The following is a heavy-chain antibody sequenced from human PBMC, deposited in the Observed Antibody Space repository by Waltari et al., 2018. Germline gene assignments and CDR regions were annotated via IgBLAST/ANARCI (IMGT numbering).Heavy chain of an antibody. J-gene: IGHJ5*02. CDR2: ISNDGNNK. CDR3: ARDRGIAVAGSCFDP. V-gene: IGHV3-30*01. Sequence: QVQLVESGGGVVQPGRSLRLSCAASGFTFSSYAMHWVRQAPGKGLEVVAVISNDGNNKYYADSVQGRVTISRDNSKTTLYLQMNSLRAEDTAVYYCARDRGIAVAGSCFDPWGQGTLVTVSS. CDR1: GFTFSSYA. D-gene: IGHD6-19*01.